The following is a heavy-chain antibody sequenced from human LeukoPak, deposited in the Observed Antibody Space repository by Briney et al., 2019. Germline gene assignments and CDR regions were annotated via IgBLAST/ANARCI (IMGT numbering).Heavy chain of an antibody. CDR3: ARDSYGAQWDFDY. D-gene: IGHD4-17*01. J-gene: IGHJ4*02. Sequence: GGSLRLSCAASGFTVSSNYMSWVRQAPGKGLEWVANIKQDGSEKYYVDSVKGRFTIPRDNAKNSLYLQMNSLRAEDTAVYYCARDSYGAQWDFDYWGQGTLVTVSS. V-gene: IGHV3-7*01. CDR1: GFTVSSNY. CDR2: IKQDGSEK.